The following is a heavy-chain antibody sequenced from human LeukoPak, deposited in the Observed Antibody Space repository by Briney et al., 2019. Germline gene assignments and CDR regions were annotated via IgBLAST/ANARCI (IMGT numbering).Heavy chain of an antibody. V-gene: IGHV3-66*02. Sequence: EGSLRLSCAASGFTVSSNYMSWVRQAPGKGPEWVSVIYSGGSTYYADSVKGRFTISRDNSKNTLYLQMNSLRAEDTAVYYCARFMVVAASHAFDIWGQGTMVTVSS. CDR1: GFTVSSNY. D-gene: IGHD2-15*01. CDR2: IYSGGST. CDR3: ARFMVVAASHAFDI. J-gene: IGHJ3*02.